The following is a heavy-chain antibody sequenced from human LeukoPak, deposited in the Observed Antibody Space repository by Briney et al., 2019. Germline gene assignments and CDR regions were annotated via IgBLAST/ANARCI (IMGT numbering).Heavy chain of an antibody. J-gene: IGHJ5*02. CDR3: ARTGYSSSPSAFDP. CDR1: GYTFTSYD. CDR2: MNPNSGNT. Sequence: ASVKVSCKASGYTFTSYDINWVRQATGQGLEWMGWMNPNSGNTGYAQKFQGRVTMTRDTSISTAYMELSRLRSDDTAVYYCARTGYSSSPSAFDPWGQGTLVTVSS. V-gene: IGHV1-8*01. D-gene: IGHD6-13*01.